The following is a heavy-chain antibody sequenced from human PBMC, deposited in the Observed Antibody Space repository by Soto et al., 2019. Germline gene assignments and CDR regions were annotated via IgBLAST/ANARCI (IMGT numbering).Heavy chain of an antibody. Sequence: EVQLVESGGGFVQPGASLRLSCAASGFTFDDYAMHWVRQAPGKGLEWVSGISWNSGKIGYADSVKGRFTISRDNANNFLYLQMNSLRPEDTALYYCAKEIVGAINYWGQGILVTVSS. CDR1: GFTFDDYA. CDR3: AKEIVGAINY. J-gene: IGHJ4*02. CDR2: ISWNSGKI. D-gene: IGHD1-26*01. V-gene: IGHV3-9*01.